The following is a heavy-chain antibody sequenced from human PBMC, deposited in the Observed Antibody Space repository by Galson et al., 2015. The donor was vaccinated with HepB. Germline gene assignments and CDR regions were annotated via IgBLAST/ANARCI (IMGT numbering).Heavy chain of an antibody. D-gene: IGHD3-3*01. V-gene: IGHV1-2*06. CDR3: VRDERGEWLYSGGLAY. Sequence: SVKVSCKASGYTFTGYYMHWVRQAPGQGLEWMGRINPNRGDTSSAQNFQGTVTMTRDTSNSTAYRELSGLRSDDTAVYYCVRDERGEWLYSGGLAYWGQGTLVTVSS. J-gene: IGHJ4*02. CDR2: INPNRGDT. CDR1: GYTFTGYY.